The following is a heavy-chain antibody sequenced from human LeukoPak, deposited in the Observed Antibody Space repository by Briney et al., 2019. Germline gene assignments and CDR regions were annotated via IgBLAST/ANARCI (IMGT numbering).Heavy chain of an antibody. Sequence: SETLSLTCAVYGGSFSGYYWSWIRQPPGKGLEWIGEINHSGSTNYNPSLKSRVTISVDTSKNQFSLKLSSVTAADTAVYYCARVKSIAARHFDYWGQGTLVTVSS. CDR3: ARVKSIAARHFDY. J-gene: IGHJ4*02. V-gene: IGHV4-34*01. CDR1: GGSFSGYY. D-gene: IGHD6-6*01. CDR2: INHSGST.